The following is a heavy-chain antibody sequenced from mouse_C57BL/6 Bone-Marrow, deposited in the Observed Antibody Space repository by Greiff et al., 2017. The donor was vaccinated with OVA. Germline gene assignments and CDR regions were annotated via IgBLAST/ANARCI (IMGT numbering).Heavy chain of an antibody. CDR1: GFTFSSYA. CDR3: TTGTGDY. V-gene: IGHV5-9-1*02. CDR2: ISSGGDYI. Sequence: EVKLMESGEGLVKPGGSLKLSCAASGFTFSSYAMSWVRQTPEKRLEWVAYISSGGDYIYYADTVKGRFTISRDNARNTLYLQMISLKSEDTAMYYCTTGTGDYWGQGTTLTVSS. J-gene: IGHJ2*01. D-gene: IGHD4-1*01.